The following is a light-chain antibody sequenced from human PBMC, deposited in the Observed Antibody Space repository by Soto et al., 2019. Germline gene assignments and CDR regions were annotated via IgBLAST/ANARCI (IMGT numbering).Light chain of an antibody. V-gene: IGKV3-11*01. CDR3: QQRGNWPPT. Sequence: EIVLTQSPATLSLSPGERATLSCRASQSVSSFLAWYQQKPGQPPRLLIYDASNRATGIPGRFSGSGSGTDFTLTISSLEPEDFAAYYCQQRGNWPPTCGPRNKVDI. J-gene: IGKJ3*01. CDR2: DAS. CDR1: QSVSSF.